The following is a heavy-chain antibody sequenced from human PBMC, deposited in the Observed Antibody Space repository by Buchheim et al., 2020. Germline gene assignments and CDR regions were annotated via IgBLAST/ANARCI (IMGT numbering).Heavy chain of an antibody. D-gene: IGHD3-3*01. CDR1: GGTFSMFV. Sequence: QVQLVQSGAEVKKPGSSVKVSCKASGGTFSMFVISWVRQAPGQGLEWMGGIIPFFNTANFAQKFQGRGTITADESTSTAYLELSSLTSEDTAVYYCARTIYHDSAPKSREDYYYGMDVWGQGTT. CDR3: ARTIYHDSAPKSREDYYYGMDV. J-gene: IGHJ6*02. CDR2: IIPFFNTA. V-gene: IGHV1-69*01.